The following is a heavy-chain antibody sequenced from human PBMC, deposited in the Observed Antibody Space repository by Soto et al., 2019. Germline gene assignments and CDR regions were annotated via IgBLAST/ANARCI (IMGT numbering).Heavy chain of an antibody. J-gene: IGHJ4*02. D-gene: IGHD4-17*01. CDR1: GFTFSSYW. Sequence: PGGSLRLSCAASGFTFSSYWMSWVRQTPGKGLEWVANIKQDGSEKYYVDSVKGRFTISRDDSKNIAYLQMNSLNTDDTAVYYCTRDAIDYGDYLFFYWGQGALVTVSS. CDR3: TRDAIDYGDYLFFY. V-gene: IGHV3-7*03. CDR2: IKQDGSEK.